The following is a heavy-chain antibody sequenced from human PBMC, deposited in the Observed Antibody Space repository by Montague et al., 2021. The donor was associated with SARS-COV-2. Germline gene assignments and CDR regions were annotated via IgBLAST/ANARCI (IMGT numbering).Heavy chain of an antibody. CDR3: ARTYGGNSFFDS. Sequence: PALVKPTQSLTLTCTFSGFSLSATGMCVNWIRQPPGKALEWLARIDWEXEKDYSTSLKTRLNISKDTSKNQVVLTLTNMDPVDTATYYCARTYGGNSFFDSWGQGALVTVSS. D-gene: IGHD4-23*01. V-gene: IGHV2-70*11. CDR2: IDWEXEK. CDR1: GFSLSATGMC. J-gene: IGHJ4*02.